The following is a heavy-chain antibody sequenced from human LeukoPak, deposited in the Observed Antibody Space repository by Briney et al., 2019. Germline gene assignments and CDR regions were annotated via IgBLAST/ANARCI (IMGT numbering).Heavy chain of an antibody. D-gene: IGHD5-24*01. CDR1: GASISSHY. J-gene: IGHJ4*02. Sequence: SETLSLTCSVSGASISSHYWSWIRQPPGKGLEWIGYIYYSVRTNYNPSLKSRVTISVDMPNNQFSLKMSSVTAADTAVYYCARDGWGDGYNFDYWGQGTLVTVSS. V-gene: IGHV4-59*11. CDR2: IYYSVRT. CDR3: ARDGWGDGYNFDY.